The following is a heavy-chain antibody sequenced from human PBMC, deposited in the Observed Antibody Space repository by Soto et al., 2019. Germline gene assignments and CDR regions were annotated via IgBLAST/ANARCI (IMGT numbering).Heavy chain of an antibody. D-gene: IGHD3-10*01. J-gene: IGHJ5*02. V-gene: IGHV1-69*02. CDR3: ARGSTIVRGAPSWFDP. Sequence: QVQLVQSGAEVKKPGSSVKVSCKASGGTFSRYTINWVRQAPGQGLEWMGRIIPIAAIANYTQKFQGRVTITVDKSSTTAYMELSSLISADTAVYYCARGSTIVRGAPSWFDPWGQGTLVTVSS. CDR2: IIPIAAIA. CDR1: GGTFSRYT.